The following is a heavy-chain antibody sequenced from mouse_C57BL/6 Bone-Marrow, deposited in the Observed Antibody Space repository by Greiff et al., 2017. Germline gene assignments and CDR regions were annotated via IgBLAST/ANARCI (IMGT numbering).Heavy chain of an antibody. CDR1: GYSITSGYY. Sequence: VQLKQSGPGLVKPSQSLSLTCSVTGYSITSGYYWNWIRQFPGNKLEWMGYISYDGSNNYNPSLKNRISIPRDPSKNQFFLKLNSVTTEDTTTYFWARDRGGGLLYDYWGQGTTLTVSS. CDR2: ISYDGSN. V-gene: IGHV3-6*01. D-gene: IGHD2-1*01. J-gene: IGHJ2*01. CDR3: ARDRGGGLLYDY.